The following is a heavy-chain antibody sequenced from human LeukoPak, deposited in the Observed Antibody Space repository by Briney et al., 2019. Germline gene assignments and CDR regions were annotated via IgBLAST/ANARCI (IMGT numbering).Heavy chain of an antibody. CDR2: ISLDGSSK. Sequence: GRSLRLSCAASGFTFTHYGMHWVRQAPGKGLEWVALISLDGSSKFYADSVKGRFTISRDNSKNTLYLQMNSLRAEDTAVYHCAKRGSCSGGSCYAHHFDSWGQGTLVTVSS. J-gene: IGHJ4*02. D-gene: IGHD2-15*01. CDR3: AKRGSCSGGSCYAHHFDS. V-gene: IGHV3-30*18. CDR1: GFTFTHYG.